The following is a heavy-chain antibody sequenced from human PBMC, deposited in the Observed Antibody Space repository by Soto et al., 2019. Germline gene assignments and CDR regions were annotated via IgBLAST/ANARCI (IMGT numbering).Heavy chain of an antibody. CDR1: GFTFSTYN. CDR2: MSNTGRTI. V-gene: IGHV3-48*02. Sequence: EVQVVGSGGGLVQPGGSLRLSCEGSGFTFSTYNMDWVRQAPGKGLEWVSYMSNTGRTIFYADSVRGRFTISRDNAKNALFLQMNSLRDEDTAVYYCARDGNRGYDMDVWGQGTTVTVSS. J-gene: IGHJ6*02. CDR3: ARDGNRGYDMDV.